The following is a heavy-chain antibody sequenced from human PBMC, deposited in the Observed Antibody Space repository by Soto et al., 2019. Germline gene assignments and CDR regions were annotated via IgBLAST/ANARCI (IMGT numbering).Heavy chain of an antibody. CDR3: AREGSDSSSSWDDDAFDI. J-gene: IGHJ3*02. Sequence: QVQLVESGGGVVQPGRSLRLSCAASGFTFSSYAMHWVRQAPGKGLEWVAVISYDGSNKYYADSVKGRFTISRDNSKNALYLQMNSLRAEDTAVYYCAREGSDSSSSWDDDAFDIWGQGTMVTVSS. CDR1: GFTFSSYA. D-gene: IGHD6-13*01. CDR2: ISYDGSNK. V-gene: IGHV3-30-3*01.